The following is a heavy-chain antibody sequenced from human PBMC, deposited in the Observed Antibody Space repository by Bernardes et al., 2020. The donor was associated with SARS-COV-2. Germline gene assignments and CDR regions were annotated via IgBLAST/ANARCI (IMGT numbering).Heavy chain of an antibody. J-gene: IGHJ6*02. V-gene: IGHV3-11*01. CDR3: ARGYNRFYDYYYGMDV. CDR2: ISSSGSTI. D-gene: IGHD5-18*01. CDR1: GFTFSDYY. Sequence: GGSLRLSCAASGFTFSDYYMSWIRQAPGKGLEWVSYISSSGSTIYYADSVKGRFTISRDNAKNSLYLQMNSLRAEDTAVYYCARGYNRFYDYYYGMDVWGQGTTVTVSS.